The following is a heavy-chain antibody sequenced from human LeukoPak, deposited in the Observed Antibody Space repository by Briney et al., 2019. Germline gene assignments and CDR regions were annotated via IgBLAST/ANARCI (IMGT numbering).Heavy chain of an antibody. D-gene: IGHD3-22*01. Sequence: GGSLRLSCAASGFTVSSNYMSWVRQAPGKGLEWVSAIYSGGSTYYADSVKGRFTISRDNSKNTLYLQMNSLRAEDTAVYYCARGHYDSSGYRASVYWGQGTLVTVSS. V-gene: IGHV3-66*01. CDR1: GFTVSSNY. CDR2: IYSGGST. J-gene: IGHJ4*02. CDR3: ARGHYDSSGYRASVY.